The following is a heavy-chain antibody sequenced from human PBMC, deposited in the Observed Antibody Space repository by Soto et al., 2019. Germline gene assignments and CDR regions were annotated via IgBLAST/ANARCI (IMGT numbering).Heavy chain of an antibody. J-gene: IGHJ3*02. Sequence: VASVKVSCKASGGTFSSYAISWVRQAPGQGLEWMGGIIPIFGTANYAQKFQGRVTITADESTSTAYVELSSLRSEDTAVYYCARDRDSSGYYYVAFDIWGQGTMVT. CDR2: IIPIFGTA. D-gene: IGHD3-22*01. V-gene: IGHV1-69*13. CDR1: GGTFSSYA. CDR3: ARDRDSSGYYYVAFDI.